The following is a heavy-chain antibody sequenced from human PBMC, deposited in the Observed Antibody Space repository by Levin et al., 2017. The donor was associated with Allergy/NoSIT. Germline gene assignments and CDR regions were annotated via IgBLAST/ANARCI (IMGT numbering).Heavy chain of an antibody. CDR2: IQAEGIDK. J-gene: IGHJ4*02. V-gene: IGHV3-7*01. Sequence: GESLKISCAASGFTFSTYWMSWVRQAPGKGLEWVALIQAEGIDKYYVDSVKGRFTISRDNARNSVYLQMNSLRGDDTAVYYCSGWSGPGNYWGQGILVTVSS. CDR1: GFTFSTYW. CDR3: SGWSGPGNY. D-gene: IGHD3-3*01.